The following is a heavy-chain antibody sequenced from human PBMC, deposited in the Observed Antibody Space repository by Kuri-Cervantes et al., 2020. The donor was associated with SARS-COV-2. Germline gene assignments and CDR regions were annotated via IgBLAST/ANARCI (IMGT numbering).Heavy chain of an antibody. CDR3: ARDTVMGDSSGHAFDI. V-gene: IGHV1-69*10. D-gene: IGHD6-19*01. CDR1: GYSFTSFG. Sequence: SVKVSCKASGYSFTSFGISWVRQAPGQGLEWMGGIIPILGIANYAQKFQGRVTITADKSTSTAYMELSSLRSEDTAVYYCARDTVMGDSSGHAFDIWGQGTMVTVSS. CDR2: IIPILGIA. J-gene: IGHJ3*02.